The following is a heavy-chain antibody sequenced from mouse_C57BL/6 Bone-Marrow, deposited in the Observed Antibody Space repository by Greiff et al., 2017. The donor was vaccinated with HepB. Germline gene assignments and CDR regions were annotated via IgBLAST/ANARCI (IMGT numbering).Heavy chain of an antibody. D-gene: IGHD2-4*01. V-gene: IGHV14-4*01. Sequence: DVQLQESGAELVRPGASVKLSCTASGFNIKDDYMHWVKQRPEQGLEWIGWIDPENGDTEYASKFQGKATITADPSSNTAYLQLSSLTSEDTAVYYCTTRGSDDYDVNFDVWGTGTTVTVSS. J-gene: IGHJ1*03. CDR2: IDPENGDT. CDR1: GFNIKDDY. CDR3: TTRGSDDYDVNFDV.